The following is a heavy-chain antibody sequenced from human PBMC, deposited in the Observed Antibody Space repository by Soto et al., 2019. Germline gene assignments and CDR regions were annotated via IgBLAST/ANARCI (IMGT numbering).Heavy chain of an antibody. CDR2: INGDGTVR. CDR1: GFTFRNYW. J-gene: IGHJ5*02. D-gene: IGHD3-10*01. CDR3: VRDLVVGSGSYDP. Sequence: EVQVVESGGGLVQSGGSLRLSCAASGFTFRNYWMHWVRQAPGMGLVWVSRINGDGTVRDYADSVRGRFAISRDNAKNTVDLQMNSLRAEDTAVYFCVRDLVVGSGSYDPWGQGTLVIVS. V-gene: IGHV3-74*01.